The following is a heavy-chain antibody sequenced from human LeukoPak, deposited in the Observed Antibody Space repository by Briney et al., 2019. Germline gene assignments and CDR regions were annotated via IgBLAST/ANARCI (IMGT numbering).Heavy chain of an antibody. CDR2: IYYSGST. J-gene: IGHJ4*02. CDR1: GGSISSYY. Sequence: PSETLSLTCTVSGGSISSYYWSWIRQPPGKGLEWIGYIYYSGSTNYNPSLKSRVTISVDTSKNQFSLKLSSVTAADTAVYYCARATKPLPFDYWGQGTLVTVSS. V-gene: IGHV4-59*01. D-gene: IGHD1-14*01. CDR3: ARATKPLPFDY.